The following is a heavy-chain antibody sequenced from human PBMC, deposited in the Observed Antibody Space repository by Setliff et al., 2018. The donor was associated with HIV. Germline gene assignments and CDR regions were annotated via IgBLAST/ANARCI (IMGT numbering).Heavy chain of an antibody. CDR3: ARLTTTYYYDSSAYYHPV. D-gene: IGHD3-22*01. CDR1: GGSFSGYY. J-gene: IGHJ4*02. V-gene: IGHV4-34*01. Sequence: PSETLSLTCAVYGGSFSGYYWSWIRQPPGKGLEWIGEINHSGRINCNPSLKSRVTVSVDTSNNQFSLKLTSVTAADTAVFYCARLTTTYYYDSSAYYHPVWGQGTLVTVSS. CDR2: INHSGRI.